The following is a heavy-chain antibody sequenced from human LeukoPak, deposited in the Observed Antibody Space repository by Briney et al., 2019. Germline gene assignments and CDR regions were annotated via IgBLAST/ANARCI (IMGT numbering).Heavy chain of an antibody. V-gene: IGHV5-51*01. Sequence: GESLKISCKGSGYSFTNYWIGWVRQMPGKGLEWMGIIYPGDSDATYSPSFQGQVTISADKSTSTAYLQWSSLKASDTAMYYCARRVLRVGNYSSHSDYWGQGTLVTVSS. J-gene: IGHJ4*02. CDR3: ARRVLRVGNYSSHSDY. CDR1: GYSFTNYW. D-gene: IGHD1-26*01. CDR2: IYPGDSDA.